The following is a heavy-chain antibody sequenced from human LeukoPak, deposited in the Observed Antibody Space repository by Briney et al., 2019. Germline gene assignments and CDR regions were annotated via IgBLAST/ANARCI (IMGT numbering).Heavy chain of an antibody. CDR2: INPNSGGT. Sequence: SVKVSCKASGCTFTGYYMLWVRQAPRQGLDWMGWINPNSGGTNYAQKFQGRVTMTRDTSISTAYMEMSRLGSDDTAVYYCARERISSGWYHYWGQGTLVTVSS. V-gene: IGHV1-2*02. CDR3: ARERISSGWYHY. D-gene: IGHD6-19*01. J-gene: IGHJ4*02. CDR1: GCTFTGYY.